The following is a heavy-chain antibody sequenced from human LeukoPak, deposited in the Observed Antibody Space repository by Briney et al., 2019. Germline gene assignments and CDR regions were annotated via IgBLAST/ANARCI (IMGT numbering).Heavy chain of an antibody. CDR3: TSWGDTTAEYFQR. CDR2: ISYDGSNK. J-gene: IGHJ1*01. Sequence: GGSLRLSCAASGLTFSSYAMHWVRQAPGKGLEWVAVISYDGSNKYYADSVKGRFTISRDNSKNTLYLQMNSLRVEDTAVYYCTSWGDTTAEYFQRWGQGTLVTVSS. CDR1: GLTFSSYA. V-gene: IGHV3-30-3*01. D-gene: IGHD2-21*02.